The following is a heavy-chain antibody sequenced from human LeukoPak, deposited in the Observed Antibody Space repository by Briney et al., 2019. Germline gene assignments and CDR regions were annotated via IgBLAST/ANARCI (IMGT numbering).Heavy chain of an antibody. J-gene: IGHJ6*03. D-gene: IGHD2-2*02. V-gene: IGHV4-39*07. CDR3: ARDHVGCTDTNCYTYYSYYMDV. Sequence: PSETLSLTCIVSGGSISNNNYFWGWIRQPPGKGLEWIGSISYSGGTYYNSSLKSGVSISIDTSNNQFSLKLSSVTAADTAVYYCARDHVGCTDTNCYTYYSYYMDVWGTGTTVTVSS. CDR2: ISYSGGT. CDR1: GGSISNNNYF.